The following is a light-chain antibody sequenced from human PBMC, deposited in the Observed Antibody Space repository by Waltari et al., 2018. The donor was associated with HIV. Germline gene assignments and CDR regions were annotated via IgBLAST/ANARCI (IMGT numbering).Light chain of an antibody. CDR1: SSNIGAGSD. J-gene: IGLJ2*01. CDR3: QSYDSSLSGSV. CDR2: GNS. V-gene: IGLV1-40*01. Sequence: QSVLTQPPSVSGAPGQRVTIPCTGSSSNIGAGSDVHWYPQLPGTAPKLLIYGNSNRPSGVPDRFSGSKSGTSASLAITGLQAEDEADYYCQSYDSSLSGSVFGGGTKLTV.